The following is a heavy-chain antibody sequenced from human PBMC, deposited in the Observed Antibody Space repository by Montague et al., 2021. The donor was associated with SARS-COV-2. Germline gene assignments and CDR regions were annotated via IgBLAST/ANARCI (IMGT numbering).Heavy chain of an antibody. V-gene: IGHV3-48*03. D-gene: IGHD6-6*01. Sequence: SLRLSCAASGFTFSSYEMNWVRQAPGEGLEWVSYISSSGSTIYYADSVKGRFTISRDNATNSLYLQMNSLRAEDTAVYYCARDAEILEYSSLGSFDYWGQGTLVTVSS. CDR2: ISSSGSTI. J-gene: IGHJ4*02. CDR1: GFTFSSYE. CDR3: ARDAEILEYSSLGSFDY.